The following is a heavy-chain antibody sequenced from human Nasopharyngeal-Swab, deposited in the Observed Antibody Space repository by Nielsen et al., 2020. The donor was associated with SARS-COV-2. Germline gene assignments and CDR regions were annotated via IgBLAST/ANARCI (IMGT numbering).Heavy chain of an antibody. CDR2: IHHSGST. CDR1: GGSISGYY. CDR3: ARGLSYSSSGYHYYGMDV. D-gene: IGHD6-13*01. Sequence: SETLSLTCAVYGGSISGYYWSWIRQPPGKGLEWIGEIHHSGSTNYNPSLKSRVTISVDTSKNQFSLKLSSVTAADTAVYYCARGLSYSSSGYHYYGMDVWGQGTTVTVSS. J-gene: IGHJ6*02. V-gene: IGHV4-34*01.